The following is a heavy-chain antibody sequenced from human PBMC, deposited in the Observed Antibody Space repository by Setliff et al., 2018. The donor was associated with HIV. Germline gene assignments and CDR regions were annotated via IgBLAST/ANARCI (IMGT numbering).Heavy chain of an antibody. D-gene: IGHD6-6*01. J-gene: IGHJ4*02. CDR2: IYHRGNT. V-gene: IGHV4-31*03. Sequence: NPSETLSLTCTVSGGTVNSGGYYWSWIRQHPGKGLEWIGFIYHRGNTHYNSSLKSRLTISVDTSKNQFSLKLNSVTAADTAVYFCARVALAGMSARPFYSDYWGQGALVTVSS. CDR3: ARVALAGMSARPFYSDY. CDR1: GGTVNSGGYY.